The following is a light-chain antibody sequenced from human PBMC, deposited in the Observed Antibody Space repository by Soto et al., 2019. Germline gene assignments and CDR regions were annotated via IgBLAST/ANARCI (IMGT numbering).Light chain of an antibody. CDR2: DVS. J-gene: IGLJ2*01. Sequence: QSALTQPASVSGSPGQSIAISCTGTSSDVGGYNYVSWYQQSPGKAPKLIIYDVSNRPSGISNRFSGSKSGNMASLTISGLQAEDEADYYCSSYTSSSTLEIGGGTKLTVL. CDR1: SSDVGGYNY. CDR3: SSYTSSSTLE. V-gene: IGLV2-14*01.